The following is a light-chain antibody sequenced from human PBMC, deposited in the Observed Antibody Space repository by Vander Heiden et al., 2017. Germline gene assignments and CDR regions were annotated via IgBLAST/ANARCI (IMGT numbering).Light chain of an antibody. V-gene: IGKV1-39*01. CDR1: HRISSY. CDR3: QQSYATPRT. J-gene: IGKJ1*01. CDR2: AAS. Sequence: DMQMTQSPSSLYASVGDRVTIACRASHRISSYVNGYQQKPGKAPELLIYAASSLQSEVPSRFSGSGSGTDFTLTSSSLQPEDFATYYCQQSYATPRTFGQGTKVEIK.